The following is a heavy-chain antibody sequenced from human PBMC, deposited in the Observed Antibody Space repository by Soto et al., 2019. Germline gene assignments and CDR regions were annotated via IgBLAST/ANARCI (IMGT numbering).Heavy chain of an antibody. CDR1: GGSISSYY. CDR2: IYYSGST. CDR3: AVRYGSGFDS. V-gene: IGHV4-59*08. D-gene: IGHD5-18*01. J-gene: IGHJ4*02. Sequence: QVQLQESGPGLVKPSETLSLTCTVSGGSISSYYWSWIRQPPGKGLEWIGYIYYSGSTNYNPSLKSTVTISVDTSKNQFSLKLSSVTAADTAVYYCAVRYGSGFDSWGQGTLVTVSS.